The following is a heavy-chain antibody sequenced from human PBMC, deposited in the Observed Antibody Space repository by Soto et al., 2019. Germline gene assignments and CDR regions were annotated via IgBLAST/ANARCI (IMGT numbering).Heavy chain of an antibody. J-gene: IGHJ4*02. V-gene: IGHV3-48*04. CDR3: ARETAAGLVNLDY. CDR2: ISSSSSTI. D-gene: IGHD6-13*01. Sequence: GGSLRLSCAASGFNFSSYSMNWVRQAPGKGLEWVSYISSSSSTIYYADSVKGRFTISRDNAKNTLYLQMNSLRAEDTAVYYCARETAAGLVNLDYWGQGTLVTVSS. CDR1: GFNFSSYS.